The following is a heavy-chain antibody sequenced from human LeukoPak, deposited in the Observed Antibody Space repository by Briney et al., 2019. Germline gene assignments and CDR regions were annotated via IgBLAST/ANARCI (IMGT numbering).Heavy chain of an antibody. V-gene: IGHV3-30*04. J-gene: IGHJ4*02. Sequence: GGSLRLPCAASGFTFSNYAMHWVRQTQGKGLERVAVISYDGSNKYYADSVKGRFTISRDNSENTLYLQINSLRLEDSALYYCVRGSVAVAGPTDYWGQGTLVTVSS. D-gene: IGHD6-19*01. CDR1: GFTFSNYA. CDR3: VRGSVAVAGPTDY. CDR2: ISYDGSNK.